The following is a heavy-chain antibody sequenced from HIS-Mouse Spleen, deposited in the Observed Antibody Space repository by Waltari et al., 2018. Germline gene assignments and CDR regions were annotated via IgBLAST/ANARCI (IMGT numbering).Heavy chain of an antibody. CDR2: LIPILGIA. CDR3: ARGRNIDFWSGYFDY. V-gene: IGHV1-69*04. Sequence: QVQLVQSGAEVKKPGSSVKVSCKASGGTFSSYAISWVRQAPGQGLEWMGRLIPILGIANYAQKFQGRVTITADKSTSTAYMELSSLRSEDTAVYYCARGRNIDFWSGYFDYWGQGTLVTVSS. D-gene: IGHD3-3*01. J-gene: IGHJ4*02. CDR1: GGTFSSYA.